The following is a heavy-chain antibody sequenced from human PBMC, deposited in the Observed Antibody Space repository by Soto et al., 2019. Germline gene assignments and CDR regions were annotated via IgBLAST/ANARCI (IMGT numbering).Heavy chain of an antibody. Sequence: GGSLRLSCAASEFTFTMYAMSWVRQAPGKGPEWLAGISGSGGDTYYADSVKGRFIISRDNAKNTVYLQMNSLRVEDTALYYCARNPSYFDSPQNWGQGTMVTVSS. V-gene: IGHV3-23*01. J-gene: IGHJ3*01. D-gene: IGHD3-22*01. CDR3: ARNPSYFDSPQN. CDR2: ISGSGGDT. CDR1: EFTFTMYA.